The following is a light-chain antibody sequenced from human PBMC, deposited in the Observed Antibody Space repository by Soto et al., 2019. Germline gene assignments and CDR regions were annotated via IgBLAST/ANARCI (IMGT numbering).Light chain of an antibody. CDR1: QSVSSN. V-gene: IGKV3-15*01. J-gene: IGKJ1*01. CDR2: GAS. Sequence: EIVMTQSPATLSVSPGERATLSCRASQSVSSNLAWYQQKPGQAPRLLIYGASTRATGIPARFSGSGSGTEFTLTISSLQSENFAVYDCQQYNNWPPWTCGRGTKVDIK. CDR3: QQYNNWPPWT.